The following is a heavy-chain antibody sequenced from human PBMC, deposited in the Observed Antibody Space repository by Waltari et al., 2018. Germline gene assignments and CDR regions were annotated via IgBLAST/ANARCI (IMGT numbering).Heavy chain of an antibody. D-gene: IGHD3-9*01. Sequence: QLQLQDSGPGLVKPSETLSLPCTVSGGSISSSSYYWRWIRQPPGKGLEWIGSIYYSGSTYYNPSLKSRVTISVDTSKNQFSLKLSSVTAADTAVYYCARDPPPPFDYLDAFDIWGQGTMVTVSS. CDR2: IYYSGST. J-gene: IGHJ3*02. CDR3: ARDPPPPFDYLDAFDI. V-gene: IGHV4-39*07. CDR1: GGSISSSSYY.